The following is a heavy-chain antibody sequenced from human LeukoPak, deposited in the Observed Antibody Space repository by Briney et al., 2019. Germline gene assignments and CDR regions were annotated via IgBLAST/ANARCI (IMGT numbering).Heavy chain of an antibody. J-gene: IGHJ4*02. CDR1: GFSISTYE. V-gene: IGHV3-48*03. CDR3: ARDLSIDY. Sequence: GGSPRLSCAASGFSISTYEMNWVRQAPGKGLEWISYITGDGKTKYYAPSVKGRFTISRDNAKNSVYLQMSSLRAEDTAVYYCARDLSIDYWGQGTLVTVSS. CDR2: ITGDGKTK.